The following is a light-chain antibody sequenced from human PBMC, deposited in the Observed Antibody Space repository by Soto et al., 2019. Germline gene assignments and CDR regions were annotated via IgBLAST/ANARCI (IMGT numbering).Light chain of an antibody. CDR3: NSYTTTSTYV. CDR1: SSDVGGYNY. V-gene: IGLV2-14*01. CDR2: EVT. J-gene: IGLJ1*01. Sequence: QSALTQSASVSGSPGQSITISCTGTSSDVGGYNYVSWYQHHPGEAPKLMIFEVTKRPSGVSNRFSGSKSGNTASLTISGLQAEDEADYFCNSYTTTSTYVFGSGTKVTVL.